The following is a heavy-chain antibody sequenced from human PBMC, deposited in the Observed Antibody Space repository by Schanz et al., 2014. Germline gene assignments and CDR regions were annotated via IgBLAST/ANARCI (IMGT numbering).Heavy chain of an antibody. Sequence: QVQLQESGPGLVRPSETLSLTCTVSGGSISSYYWSWIRQSPGKGLEWIGLTYYTGSTNYNPSLKSRVTISVDTSKNQFFLKLSSVTAADTAVYYCTRETSASGLPYDYWGQGTLVTVSS. D-gene: IGHD5-12*01. CDR2: TYYTGST. J-gene: IGHJ4*02. V-gene: IGHV4-59*01. CDR3: TRETSASGLPYDY. CDR1: GGSISSYY.